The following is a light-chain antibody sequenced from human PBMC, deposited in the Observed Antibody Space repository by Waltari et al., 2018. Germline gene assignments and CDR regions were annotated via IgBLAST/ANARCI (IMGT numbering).Light chain of an antibody. J-gene: IGLJ2*01. V-gene: IGLV2-14*03. CDR1: GSGVGASDF. CDR2: VVT. Sequence: QSALTQPASVSGSPGQSITISCSGIGSGVGASDFVSWFQLHPGKAPQVIIYVVTNRPAGVSDRFSASKSADTASLTISGLQPEDEGDYYCSSQTLDGVVLFGGGTKLTVL. CDR3: SSQTLDGVVL.